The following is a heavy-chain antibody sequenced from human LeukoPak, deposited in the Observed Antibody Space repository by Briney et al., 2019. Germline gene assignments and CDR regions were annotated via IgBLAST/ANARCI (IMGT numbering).Heavy chain of an antibody. CDR3: AREQWGSTFPDY. Sequence: ASETLSLTCSVSGYSISSGYNWGWIRQPPGKGPEWIGITHHNGPTFYHPSLKSRVTISVDTSLNQVSLNLNSLTAADTAVYYCAREQWGSTFPDYCGQRVQVIVSS. J-gene: IGHJ4*02. V-gene: IGHV4-38-2*02. CDR1: GYSISSGYN. CDR2: THHNGPT. D-gene: IGHD1-26*01.